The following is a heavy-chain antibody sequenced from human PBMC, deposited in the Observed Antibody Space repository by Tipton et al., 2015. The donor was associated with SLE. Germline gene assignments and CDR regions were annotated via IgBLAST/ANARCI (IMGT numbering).Heavy chain of an antibody. CDR2: IKQDGSEK. V-gene: IGHV3-7*02. CDR3: ARTEEEVEPLDY. Sequence: SGAEVKKPGASVKVSCKASGYTFTSYGISWVRQAPGQGLEWVANIKQDGSEKYYVDSVKGRFTISRDNAKNSLYLQMNSLRAEDTAVYYCARTEEEVEPLDYWGQGTLVTVSS. J-gene: IGHJ4*02. CDR1: GYTFTSYG. D-gene: IGHD1-1*01.